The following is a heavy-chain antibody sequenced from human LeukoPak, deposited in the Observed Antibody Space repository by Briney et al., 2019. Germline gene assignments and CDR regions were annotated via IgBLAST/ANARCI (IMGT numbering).Heavy chain of an antibody. CDR3: AKASLRGYSYVSRRMDYYYGMDV. V-gene: IGHV3-43*02. CDR1: GFTFDDYA. CDR2: ISGSGGST. D-gene: IGHD5-18*01. Sequence: GGSLRLSCAASGFTFDDYAMNWVRQAPGKGLEWVSLISGSGGSTYYADSVKGRFTISRDNTKNSLYLQMNSLRTEDTALYYCAKASLRGYSYVSRRMDYYYGMDVWGQGTTVTVSS. J-gene: IGHJ6*02.